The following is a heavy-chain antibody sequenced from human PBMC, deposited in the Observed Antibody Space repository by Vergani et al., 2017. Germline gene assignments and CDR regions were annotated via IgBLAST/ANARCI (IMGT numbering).Heavy chain of an antibody. J-gene: IGHJ3*02. CDR1: GGSFSGYY. D-gene: IGHD3-9*01. CDR3: ARGRLRYCDWLSKPDAFDI. CDR2: INHSGST. Sequence: QVQLQQWGAGLLKPSETLSLTCAVYGGSFSGYYWSWIRQPPGKGLEWIGEINHSGSTNYNPSLKSRVTISVDTSKNQFSLKLSSVTAADTAVYYCARGRLRYCDWLSKPDAFDIWGQGTMVTVSS. V-gene: IGHV4-34*01.